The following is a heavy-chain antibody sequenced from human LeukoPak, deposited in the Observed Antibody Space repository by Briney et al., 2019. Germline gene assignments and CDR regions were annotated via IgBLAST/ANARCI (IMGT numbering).Heavy chain of an antibody. CDR3: ASLGLGCDILTRVDY. J-gene: IGHJ4*02. CDR1: GFTFSSYE. CDR2: ISSSGSNI. D-gene: IGHD3-9*01. V-gene: IGHV3-48*03. Sequence: GGSLRLSCAASGFTFSSYEMNWVRQAPGKGLEWVSYISSSGSNIYYADSVKGRFTISRDNAKNSLYLQMNSLRAEDTAAYYCASLGLGCDILTRVDYWGQGTLVTVSS.